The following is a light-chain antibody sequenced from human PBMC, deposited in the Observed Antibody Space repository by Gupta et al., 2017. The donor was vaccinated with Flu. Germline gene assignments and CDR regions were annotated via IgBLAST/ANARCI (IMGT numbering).Light chain of an antibody. V-gene: IGKV1-5*03. CDR2: KAS. CDR1: QSISSW. Sequence: DIQMTQSPSTLSASVGDRVTITCRAIQSISSWLAWYQQKPGKAPKLLIYKASRVESGVPSRFSGSGSGTEFTLTISSLQPDDFATYYCQQDNSSPNTFGGGTKVEIK. J-gene: IGKJ4*01. CDR3: QQDNSSPNT.